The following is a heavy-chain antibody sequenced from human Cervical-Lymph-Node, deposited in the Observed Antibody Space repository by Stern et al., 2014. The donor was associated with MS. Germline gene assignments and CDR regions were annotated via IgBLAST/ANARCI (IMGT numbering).Heavy chain of an antibody. D-gene: IGHD1/OR15-1a*01. Sequence: EVQLVESGAEVKKPGDSLKISCKASGYSFTSYWIGWVRQMPGKGLEWKGIIYPGYSDTRYSPSFQGQVTISADRSISTAYLQWSSLKASDTAMYYCVRQAPEQTLDYWGQGTLVTVSS. CDR1: GYSFTSYW. CDR3: VRQAPEQTLDY. J-gene: IGHJ4*02. CDR2: IYPGYSDT. V-gene: IGHV5-51*01.